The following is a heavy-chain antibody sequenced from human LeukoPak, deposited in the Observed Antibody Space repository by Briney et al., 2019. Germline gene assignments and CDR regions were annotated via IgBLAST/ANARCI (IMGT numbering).Heavy chain of an antibody. CDR3: AKDLEAVAGTIVNDY. Sequence: GGSLRLSCAVSGFTFSKYAMNWVRQGPGKGLEWVSGIGASGGTTYYADSVQGRFTISRDNSKNTLYLQLNRLSAADTGVYFCAKDLEAVAGTIVNDYWGQGTLVTVSS. V-gene: IGHV3-23*01. CDR1: GFTFSKYA. D-gene: IGHD6-19*01. J-gene: IGHJ4*02. CDR2: IGASGGTT.